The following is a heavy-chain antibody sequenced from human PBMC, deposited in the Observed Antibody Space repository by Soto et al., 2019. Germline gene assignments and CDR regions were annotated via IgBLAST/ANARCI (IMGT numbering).Heavy chain of an antibody. D-gene: IGHD4-17*01. CDR1: GFTFSSYG. Sequence: QVQLVESGGGVVQPGRSLRLSCAASGFTFSSYGMHWVRQAPGKGLEWVAVISYDGSNKYYADSVKGRFTISRDNSKNTLYLQMNSLRAEDTAVYYCAKVQLTTVVTWGIDYWGQGTLVTVSS. CDR3: AKVQLTTVVTWGIDY. V-gene: IGHV3-30*18. CDR2: ISYDGSNK. J-gene: IGHJ4*02.